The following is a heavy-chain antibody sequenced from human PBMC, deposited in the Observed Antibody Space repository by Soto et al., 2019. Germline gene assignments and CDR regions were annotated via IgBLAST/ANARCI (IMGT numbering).Heavy chain of an antibody. J-gene: IGHJ4*02. Sequence: GGSLRLSCAASGFXFSSYAMHWVRQAPGKGLEKVAVISYDRSNKYYADSVKGRFTISRDNSKNTLYLQMNSLRAEDTAVYYCARPSQTHYYDSSFQRHYFDYWGQGTLVTVSS. CDR3: ARPSQTHYYDSSFQRHYFDY. D-gene: IGHD3-22*01. V-gene: IGHV3-30*01. CDR1: GFXFSSYA. CDR2: ISYDRSNK.